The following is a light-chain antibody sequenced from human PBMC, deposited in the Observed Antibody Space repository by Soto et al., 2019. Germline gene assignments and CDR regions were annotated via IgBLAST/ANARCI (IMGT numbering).Light chain of an antibody. J-gene: IGLJ1*01. CDR3: GTWDDSLNGYV. CDR1: SSNIGGNT. Sequence: QSVLTQPASVSGSPGQSITISCTGSSSNIGGNTVNWYQQLPGTAPKLFIYSNNQRPSGVPDRFSGSKSGTSASLAISGLQSEDEAAYYCGTWDDSLNGYVFGTGTKVTVL. V-gene: IGLV1-44*01. CDR2: SNN.